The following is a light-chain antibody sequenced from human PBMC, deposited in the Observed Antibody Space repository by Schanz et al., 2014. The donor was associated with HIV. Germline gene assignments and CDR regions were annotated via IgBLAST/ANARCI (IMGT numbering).Light chain of an antibody. CDR3: QHYSTSPIT. Sequence: DIVLTQSPGTLSLSPGERATLSCRASQSVSSSNLAWYQQKPGQAPRLLIYGASTRATGIPDRFSGSGSGTVFTLTISRLEPEDFAVFYCQHYSTSPITFGQGTRLETK. J-gene: IGKJ5*01. V-gene: IGKV3-20*01. CDR2: GAS. CDR1: QSVSSSN.